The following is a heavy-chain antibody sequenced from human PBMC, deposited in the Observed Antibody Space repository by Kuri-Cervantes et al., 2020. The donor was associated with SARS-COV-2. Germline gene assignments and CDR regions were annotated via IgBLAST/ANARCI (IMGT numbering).Heavy chain of an antibody. CDR2: IKSKTDGGTT. D-gene: IGHD2-2*02. CDR3: TTDLPNPTYPRYYYYYYGMDV. CDR1: GFTFSNAW. Sequence: GGSLRLSCAASGFTFSNAWMSWVRQAPGKGLEWVGRIKSKTDGGTTDYAAPVKGRFTISRDDSKNTLYLQMNSLKTEDTAVYYCTTDLPNPTYPRYYYYYYGMDVWGQGTMVTVSS. V-gene: IGHV3-15*01. J-gene: IGHJ6*02.